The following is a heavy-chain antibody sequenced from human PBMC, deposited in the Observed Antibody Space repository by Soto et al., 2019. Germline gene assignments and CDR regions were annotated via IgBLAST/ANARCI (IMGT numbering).Heavy chain of an antibody. CDR1: GGTFGSDS. CDR3: ARAVDPLYDFWHSAAEGYKSYFDS. D-gene: IGHD3-3*01. V-gene: IGHV1-69*06. J-gene: IGHJ4*02. Sequence: SVQVSCKASGGTFGSDSSTWGRQAPGQGLEWVGRIIPIFGTTNYAQNLQGRVTISADKSTAHMELRSLRSDDMAVFYCARAVDPLYDFWHSAAEGYKSYFDSWGQGTLVTVSS. CDR2: IIPIFGTT.